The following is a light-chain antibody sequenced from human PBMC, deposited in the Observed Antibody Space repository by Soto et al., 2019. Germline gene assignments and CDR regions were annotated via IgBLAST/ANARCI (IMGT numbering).Light chain of an antibody. Sequence: DIVLTQSPGTLSLSPGERATLPCRASQSVSSNYLAWYQQKPGQAPRLLIYGASTRATGVPDRFSGSGSGTDSTLTISRLEPEDFAVYHCQQYGSLSWTFGQGTKV. CDR1: QSVSSNY. CDR2: GAS. CDR3: QQYGSLSWT. J-gene: IGKJ1*01. V-gene: IGKV3-20*01.